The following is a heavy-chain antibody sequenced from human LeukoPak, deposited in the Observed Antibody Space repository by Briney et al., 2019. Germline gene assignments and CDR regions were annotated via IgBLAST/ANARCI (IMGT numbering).Heavy chain of an antibody. D-gene: IGHD3-16*02. CDR1: GGTFSSYA. Sequence: SVKVSCKASGGTFSSYAISWVRQAPGQGLEWMGRIIPIFGTANYAQKFQGRVTITTDESTSTAYMELSSLRSEDTAVYYCARALYNYVWGSYRYAYYFDYWGQGTLVTVSS. V-gene: IGHV1-69*05. J-gene: IGHJ4*02. CDR3: ARALYNYVWGSYRYAYYFDY. CDR2: IIPIFGTA.